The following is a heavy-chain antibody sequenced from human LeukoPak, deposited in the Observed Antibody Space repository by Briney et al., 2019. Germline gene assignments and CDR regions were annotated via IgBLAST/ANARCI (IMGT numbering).Heavy chain of an antibody. V-gene: IGHV3-74*01. J-gene: IGHJ6*02. CDR1: GITFSGDW. Sequence: GGSLRLSCVASGITFSGDWMDWVRQVPGKGLVWVSRINRDGSKTIYVDSVKGRFTISRDNVKKTVYLQMDSLTAEDSAVYYCARPWDVWGQGTSVTVSS. CDR3: ARPWDV. CDR2: INRDGSKT.